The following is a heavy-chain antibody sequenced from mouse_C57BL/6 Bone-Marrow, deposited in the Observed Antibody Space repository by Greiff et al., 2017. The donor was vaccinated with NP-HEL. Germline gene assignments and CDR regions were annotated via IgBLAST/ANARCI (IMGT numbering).Heavy chain of an antibody. CDR3: ARYDGYLDY. Sequence: QVQLQQSGAELVRPGSSVKLSCKASGYTFTSYWMHWVKQRPIQGLEWIGNIDPSDSETHYNQKFKDKATLTVDKSSSTAYMQLSSLTSEDSAVYYCARYDGYLDYWGQGTTLTVSS. J-gene: IGHJ2*01. CDR2: IDPSDSET. D-gene: IGHD2-3*01. V-gene: IGHV1-52*01. CDR1: GYTFTSYW.